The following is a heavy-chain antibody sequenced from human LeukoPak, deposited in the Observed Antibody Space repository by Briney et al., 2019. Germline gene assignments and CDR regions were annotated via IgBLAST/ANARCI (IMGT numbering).Heavy chain of an antibody. CDR2: IYYRGST. V-gene: IGHV4-31*03. Sequence: SETLSLTCTVSGDSISNGGFYWNWIRQHPGKGLEWIGYIYYRGSTYYNPSLKSRIIISVDTSKNQFSLKLSSVTAADTAAYYCARSFIVRGENWFDPWGQGTLVTVSS. J-gene: IGHJ5*02. D-gene: IGHD3-10*01. CDR1: GDSISNGGFY. CDR3: ARSFIVRGENWFDP.